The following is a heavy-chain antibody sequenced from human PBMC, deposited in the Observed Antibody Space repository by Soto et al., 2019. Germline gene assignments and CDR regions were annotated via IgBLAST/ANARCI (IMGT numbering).Heavy chain of an antibody. CDR3: ARDRGPPRYLYYGMDV. CDR2: IKQDGSGE. J-gene: IGHJ6*02. D-gene: IGHD3-10*01. Sequence: GGSLRLSCAASGFTFSTYWMSWVHQAPGKGLEWVGNIKQDGSGENYVDSEKGRFTISRDNANHSLYLQMNSLRAEDTAVYYCARDRGPPRYLYYGMDVWGQGTTVTVSS. V-gene: IGHV3-7*01. CDR1: GFTFSTYW.